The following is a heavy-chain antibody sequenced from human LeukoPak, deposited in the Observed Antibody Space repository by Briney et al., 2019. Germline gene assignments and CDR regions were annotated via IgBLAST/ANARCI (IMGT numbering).Heavy chain of an antibody. D-gene: IGHD6-13*01. Sequence: SETLSLTCTVSGGSLSSSSYYWGWIRQPPGTGLEWLGSIYYSGSTYYNPSLKSRVTISVDTSKNQFSLKLSSVTAADTAVYYCARHLRSSWSYFDYWGQGTLVTVSS. CDR1: GGSLSSSSYY. J-gene: IGHJ4*02. CDR2: IYYSGST. CDR3: ARHLRSSWSYFDY. V-gene: IGHV4-39*01.